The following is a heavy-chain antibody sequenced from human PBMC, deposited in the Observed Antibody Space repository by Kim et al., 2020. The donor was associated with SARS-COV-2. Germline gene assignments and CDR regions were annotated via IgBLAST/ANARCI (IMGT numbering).Heavy chain of an antibody. V-gene: IGHV3-30*07. D-gene: IGHD6-6*01. J-gene: IGHJ3*02. Sequence: SVRGRFTTSRDNAKNTVYLQMNSLGAEDTAVEYCAGDALGSSSSEVAFDIWGQGTMVTVSS. CDR3: AGDALGSSSSEVAFDI.